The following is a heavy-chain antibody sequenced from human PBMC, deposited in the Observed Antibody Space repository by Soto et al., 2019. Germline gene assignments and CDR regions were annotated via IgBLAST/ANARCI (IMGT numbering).Heavy chain of an antibody. J-gene: IGHJ3*02. V-gene: IGHV4-34*01. CDR2: MSHSGGT. CDR3: AGVERGTATTVVDAFDI. CDR1: GGFVSSGSYY. D-gene: IGHD1-1*01. Sequence: QVQLQQWGAGLLKPSETLSLTCAVYGGFVSSGSYYWSWIRQPPGKGLEWIGEMSHSGGTHFNPSLKRRVTISVETSKNQSSLKMTSVTAADTALYYCAGVERGTATTVVDAFDIWGPGTMVTVSS.